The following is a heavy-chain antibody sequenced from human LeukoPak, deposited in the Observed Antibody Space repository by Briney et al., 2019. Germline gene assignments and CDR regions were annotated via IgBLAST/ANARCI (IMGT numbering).Heavy chain of an antibody. V-gene: IGHV4-34*01. CDR3: ARGYIYSGYGN. D-gene: IGHD5-12*01. CDR2: INHSGST. J-gene: IGHJ4*02. CDR1: GGXFSGYY. Sequence: PSETLSLTCAVYGGXFSGYYWRWIRQPPGKGREWIGEINHSGSTNYNPSIKSRVTISVDTSKNKFSLKLSSVTAADTAVYYCARGYIYSGYGNWGQGTLVTVSS.